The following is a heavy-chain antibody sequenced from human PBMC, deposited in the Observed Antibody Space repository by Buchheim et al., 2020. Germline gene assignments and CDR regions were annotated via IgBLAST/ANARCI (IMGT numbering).Heavy chain of an antibody. Sequence: QVQLQESGPGLVKPSQTLSLICTVSGGSVKSDGSYWSWIRQPPGKGLEWIGYIYYSGSTNYNPSLKSRVTISVDTSKNQFSLKLSSVTAADTAVYYCARGRVGYCSSTSCYLSGWGQGTL. CDR1: GGSVKSDGSY. CDR2: IYYSGST. J-gene: IGHJ4*02. D-gene: IGHD2-2*01. CDR3: ARGRVGYCSSTSCYLSG. V-gene: IGHV4-61*08.